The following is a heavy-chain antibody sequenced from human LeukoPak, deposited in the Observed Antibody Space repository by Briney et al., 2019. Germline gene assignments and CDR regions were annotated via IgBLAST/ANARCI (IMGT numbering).Heavy chain of an antibody. CDR3: ARANNWNYALNY. D-gene: IGHD1-7*01. CDR1: GGTFSSYS. J-gene: IGHJ4*02. CDR2: ISTGNGNT. V-gene: IGHV1-18*01. Sequence: ASVKVSCKASGGTFSSYSISWVRQAPGQGLEWMGWISTGNGNTNYGQKFQGRVTMTTDTSTGTAYMELRSLGSDDTAIYYCARANNWNYALNYWGQGTLVTVSS.